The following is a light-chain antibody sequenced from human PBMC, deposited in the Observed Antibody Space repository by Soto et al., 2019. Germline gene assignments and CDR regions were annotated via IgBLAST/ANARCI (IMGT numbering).Light chain of an antibody. CDR1: QSVSSN. J-gene: IGKJ5*01. Sequence: EIVMTQSPATLSVSPGERATLSCRASQSVSSNLAWYQQKPGQAPRLLIYGASTRATGIPARFSGSGSGTEFTLTISILQSEDFAVYYCQQYNNWPRINFGQGTRLQI. CDR3: QQYNNWPRIN. V-gene: IGKV3-15*01. CDR2: GAS.